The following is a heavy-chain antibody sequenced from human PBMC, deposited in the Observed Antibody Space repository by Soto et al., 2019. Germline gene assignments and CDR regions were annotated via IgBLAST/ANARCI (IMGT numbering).Heavy chain of an antibody. Sequence: QVQLVQSVAEVKKPGASVKVSCKASGYTFTSYAMHWVRQAPGQRLEWMGWINAGNGNTKYSQKFQGRVTLTRDTSASTAYIELSSLRSEDTAVYYCARVGGWYVEFDYWGQGTLVTVSS. D-gene: IGHD6-19*01. CDR2: INAGNGNT. J-gene: IGHJ4*02. CDR1: GYTFTSYA. V-gene: IGHV1-3*01. CDR3: ARVGGWYVEFDY.